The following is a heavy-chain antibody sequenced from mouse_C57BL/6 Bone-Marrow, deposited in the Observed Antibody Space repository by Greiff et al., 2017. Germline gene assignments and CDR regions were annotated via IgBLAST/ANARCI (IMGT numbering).Heavy chain of an antibody. D-gene: IGHD2-4*01. V-gene: IGHV1-19*01. CDR1: GYTFTDYY. CDR2: INPYTGGP. J-gene: IGHJ4*01. Sequence: EVQLQQSGPVLVKPGASVMMSCKASGYTFTDYYLNWVKQSHGKSLEWIGVINPYTGGPSSNQKFKGKATLTVDKSARTGYMELNRLTSEDSAVYYSAGICYDLVSNYYAMDYRGQGTSVTVSS. CDR3: AGICYDLVSNYYAMDY.